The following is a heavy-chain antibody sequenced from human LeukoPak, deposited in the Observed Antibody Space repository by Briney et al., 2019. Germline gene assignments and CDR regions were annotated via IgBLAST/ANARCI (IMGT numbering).Heavy chain of an antibody. J-gene: IGHJ4*02. CDR2: ISGSGGST. V-gene: IGHV3-23*01. CDR1: GFTFSSYA. Sequence: GGSLRLSCAASGFTFSSYAMSWVSQAPGKGLEWVSAISGSGGSTYYADSVKGRFTISRDNSKNTLYLQMNSLRAEDTAVYYCAKDSMIVRSHFDYWGQGTLVTVSS. CDR3: AKDSMIVRSHFDY. D-gene: IGHD3-22*01.